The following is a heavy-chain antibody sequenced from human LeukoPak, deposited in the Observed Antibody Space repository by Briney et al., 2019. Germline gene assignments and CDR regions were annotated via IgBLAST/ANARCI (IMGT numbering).Heavy chain of an antibody. Sequence: SETLSLTCAVYGGSLSGYYWSWIRQPPGKGLEWIGEINHSGSTNYNPSLKSRVTISVDTSKNQFSLKLSSVTAADTAVYYCARFRRGSSLLAPFDYWGQGTLVTVSS. V-gene: IGHV4-34*01. CDR2: INHSGST. D-gene: IGHD1-26*01. CDR3: ARFRRGSSLLAPFDY. CDR1: GGSLSGYY. J-gene: IGHJ4*02.